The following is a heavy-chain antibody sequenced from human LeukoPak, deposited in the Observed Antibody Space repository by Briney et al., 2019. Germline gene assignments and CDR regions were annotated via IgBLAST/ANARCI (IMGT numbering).Heavy chain of an antibody. J-gene: IGHJ4*02. CDR1: GFTFSSYE. V-gene: IGHV3-48*03. D-gene: IGHD3-9*01. Sequence: GGSLRLSCAASGFTFSSYEMNWVRQAPGKGLEWVSYISSSRRTIYYADSVKGRFNISRDNAKSSLFLQMNSLRADDTGMYSCARVNLTGYYAFDNWGQRTLVTVSS. CDR2: ISSSRRTI. CDR3: ARVNLTGYYAFDN.